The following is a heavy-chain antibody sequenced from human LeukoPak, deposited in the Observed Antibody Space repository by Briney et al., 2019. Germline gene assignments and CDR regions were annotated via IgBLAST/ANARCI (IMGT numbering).Heavy chain of an antibody. CDR2: IYTSGST. CDR3: ARAGAVITPNHWFDP. Sequence: SETLSLTCTVSGGSISSGSYYWSWIRQPAGKGLEWIGRIYTSGSTNYNPSLKSRVTISVDTSKNQFSLKLSSVTAADTAVYYCARAGAVITPNHWFDPWGQGTLVTVSS. D-gene: IGHD3-22*01. V-gene: IGHV4-61*02. J-gene: IGHJ5*02. CDR1: GGSISSGSYY.